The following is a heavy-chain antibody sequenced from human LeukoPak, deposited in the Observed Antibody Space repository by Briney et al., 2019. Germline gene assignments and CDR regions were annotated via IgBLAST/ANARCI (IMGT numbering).Heavy chain of an antibody. CDR2: IRQDGSEK. CDR1: GFTFSSYW. Sequence: GGSLRLSCAASGFTFSSYWMSWVRQAPGKGLEWVATIRQDGSEKHYVDSVEGRFTVSRDDAENSLHLQMSNLRAEDTAIYYCVRGCGRASCPYYFDFWGQGALVTVFS. D-gene: IGHD2-21*01. J-gene: IGHJ4*02. CDR3: VRGCGRASCPYYFDF. V-gene: IGHV3-7*03.